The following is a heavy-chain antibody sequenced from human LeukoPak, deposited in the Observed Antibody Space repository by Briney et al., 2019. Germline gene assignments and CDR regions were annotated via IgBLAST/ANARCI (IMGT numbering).Heavy chain of an antibody. CDR3: ARNGRESYYYGSGSPIYYYYYGMDV. CDR2: MNPNSGNT. Sequence: GASVKVSCKASGYTFTSYDINWVRQATGQGLEWMGWMNPNSGNTGYAQKFQGRVTMTRNTSISTAYMELSSLRSEDTAVYYCARNGRESYYYGSGSPIYYYYYGMDVWGQGTTVTVSS. CDR1: GYTFTSYD. D-gene: IGHD3-10*01. J-gene: IGHJ6*02. V-gene: IGHV1-8*01.